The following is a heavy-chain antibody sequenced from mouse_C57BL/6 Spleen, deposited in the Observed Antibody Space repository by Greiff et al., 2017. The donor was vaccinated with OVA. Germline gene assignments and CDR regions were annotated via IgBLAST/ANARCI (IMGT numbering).Heavy chain of an antibody. J-gene: IGHJ1*03. CDR1: GFSFNTYA. V-gene: IGHV10-1*01. CDR2: IRSKSNNYAT. CDR3: VSHYYGSPFWYFDV. Sequence: EVQGVESGGGLVQPKGSLKLSCAASGFSFNTYAMNWVRQAPGKGLEWVARIRSKSNNYATYYADSVKDRFTISRDDSESMLYLQMNNLKTEDTAMYYGVSHYYGSPFWYFDVWGTGTTVTVSS. D-gene: IGHD1-1*01.